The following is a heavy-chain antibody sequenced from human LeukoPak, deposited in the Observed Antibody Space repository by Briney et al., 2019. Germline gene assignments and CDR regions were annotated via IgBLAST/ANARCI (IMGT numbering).Heavy chain of an antibody. CDR3: ARAKVDSSGYYAPDY. J-gene: IGHJ4*02. D-gene: IGHD3-22*01. Sequence: PSETLSLTCTVSGGSISSYYWSWIRQPPGKGLEWIGDIYYSGSTNYNPSLKSRVTISVDTSKNQFSLKLSSVTAADTAVYYCARAKVDSSGYYAPDYWGQGTLVTVSS. V-gene: IGHV4-59*01. CDR1: GGSISSYY. CDR2: IYYSGST.